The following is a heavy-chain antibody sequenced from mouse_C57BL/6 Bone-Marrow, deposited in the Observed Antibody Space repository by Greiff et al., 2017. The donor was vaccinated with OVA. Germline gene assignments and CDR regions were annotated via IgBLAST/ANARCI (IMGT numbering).Heavy chain of an antibody. J-gene: IGHJ2*01. V-gene: IGHV1-64*01. CDR3: SRRRMIPTTWYYFDY. D-gene: IGHD2-4*01. Sequence: QVKLQQPGAELVKPGASVKLSCKASGYTFTSYWMHWVKQRPGQGLEWIGMINPNSGSTNYNEKFKSKATLTVDKSSRTAYMQLSSLTSEDSAVYDCSRRRMIPTTWYYFDYWGQGTTLTVSS. CDR2: INPNSGST. CDR1: GYTFTSYW.